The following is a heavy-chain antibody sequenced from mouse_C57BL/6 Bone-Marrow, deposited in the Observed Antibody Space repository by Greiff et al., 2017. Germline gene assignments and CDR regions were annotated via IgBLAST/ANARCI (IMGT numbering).Heavy chain of an antibody. J-gene: IGHJ2*01. CDR3: ARGLLRDGDY. V-gene: IGHV1-55*01. CDR2: IYPRSGNT. CDR1: GYTFTSYW. Sequence: QVQLQQPGAELVMPGASVKLSCKASGYTFTSYWMHWVKQRPGQGLEWIGEIYPRSGNTYSNEKFKGQATLTADKSSSPTYLELRSLASEAAAVYCCARGLLRDGDYWGQGTTLTVSS. D-gene: IGHD1-1*01.